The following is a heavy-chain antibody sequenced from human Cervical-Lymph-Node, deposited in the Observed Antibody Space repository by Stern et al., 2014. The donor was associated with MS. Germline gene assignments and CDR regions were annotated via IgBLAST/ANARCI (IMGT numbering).Heavy chain of an antibody. CDR1: GYSFSDFY. V-gene: IGHV1-2*06. CDR2: INPKSGGT. D-gene: IGHD2/OR15-2a*01. Sequence: VQLVESGAEVKKPGASMKVSCKASGYSFSDFYIQWVRQAPGQGLEWMGRINPKSGGTKYAQKFRGRVTMTRDTSISTAYMELSRLKTDDTAVYYCTRGDLVIVSVVLGRFDPWGQGTLATVAS. CDR3: TRGDLVIVSVVLGRFDP. J-gene: IGHJ5*02.